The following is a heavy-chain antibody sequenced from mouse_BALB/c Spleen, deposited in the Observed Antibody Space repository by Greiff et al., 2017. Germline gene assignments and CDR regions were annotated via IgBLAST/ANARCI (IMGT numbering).Heavy chain of an antibody. CDR3: VRAVTTGFAY. V-gene: IGHV10-1*02. D-gene: IGHD1-1*01. CDR2: IRSKSNNYAT. Sequence: EVQLVESGGGLVQPKGSLKLSCAASGFTFNTYAMNWVRQAPGKGLEWVARIRSKSNNYATYYADSVKDRFTISRDDSQSMLYLQMNNLKTEDTAVYYCVRAVTTGFAYWGQGTLVTVSA. CDR1: GFTFNTYA. J-gene: IGHJ3*01.